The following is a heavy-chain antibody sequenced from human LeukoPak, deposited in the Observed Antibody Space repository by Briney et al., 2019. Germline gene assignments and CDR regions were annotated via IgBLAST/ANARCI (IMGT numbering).Heavy chain of an antibody. Sequence: ASVKVSCKTSGYTFTNYDINWVRQATGQGLEWMGWLSPNSGNTAYAQKFRGSVTMTMNTSISTAYMDLSSLRSEDTAVYYCAREAMATRVLGFWGQGTQVTVSS. J-gene: IGHJ4*02. CDR2: LSPNSGNT. CDR3: AREAMATRVLGF. V-gene: IGHV1-8*01. CDR1: GYTFTNYD. D-gene: IGHD5-24*01.